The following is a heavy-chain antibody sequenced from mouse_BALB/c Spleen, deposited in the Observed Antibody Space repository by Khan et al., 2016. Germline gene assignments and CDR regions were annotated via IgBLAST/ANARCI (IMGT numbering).Heavy chain of an antibody. CDR3: TRADYYGSSYTMDY. D-gene: IGHD1-1*01. V-gene: IGHV1-69*02. CDR1: GYTFISFW. J-gene: IGHJ4*01. CDR2: IYPSDSYT. Sequence: QVQLQQPGAELVRPGASVKLSCKASGYTFISFWMNWVKQRPGQGLEWIGNIYPSDSYTNYNQKFKDKATLNVDTSSSTAYMQLSSPTSEDSAFDYCTRADYYGSSYTMDYWGQGTSVTVSS.